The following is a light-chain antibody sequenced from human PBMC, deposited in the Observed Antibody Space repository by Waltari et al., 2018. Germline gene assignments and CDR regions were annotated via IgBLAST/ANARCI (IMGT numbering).Light chain of an antibody. Sequence: QLVLTQSPSASVSLGASVKLTCTLSSGHSSNVIAWHQQQPETGPRFLMKVNSDGSHSKGDEIPDRFSGSSSGAERYLTISSLQSEDEADYYCQTGGHGTWVFGGGTKLTVL. CDR2: VNSDGSH. V-gene: IGLV4-69*02. CDR1: SGHSSNV. J-gene: IGLJ3*02. CDR3: QTGGHGTWV.